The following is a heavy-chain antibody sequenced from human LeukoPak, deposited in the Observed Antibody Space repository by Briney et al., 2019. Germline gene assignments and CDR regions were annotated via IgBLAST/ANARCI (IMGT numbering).Heavy chain of an antibody. J-gene: IGHJ6*03. Sequence: GGSLRLSCAASGVTFTTYVIHWVCQAPGKGLEWVSVVSLSGRIETYADSPKGRFSISRDNSQNTVHLQMNSLQIEDTGVYYCARDRAVALPTYYYYMDVWGKGTTATVSS. V-gene: IGHV3-30*04. CDR1: GVTFTTYV. CDR2: VSLSGRIE. CDR3: ARDRAVALPTYYYYMDV. D-gene: IGHD2-15*01.